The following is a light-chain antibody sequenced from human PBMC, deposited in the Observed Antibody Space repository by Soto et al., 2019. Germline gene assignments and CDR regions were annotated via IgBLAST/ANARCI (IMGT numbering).Light chain of an antibody. CDR3: CSYAGSHTMV. Sequence: QSALTQPRSVSGSPGQSGTISCTGTTSDIGAYYYASWYQQHPGKAPKLMIFDVTKRPSGVPDRFSASKSGNTASLTISRLQAEDEADYYCCSYAGSHTMVFGEGTKVTVL. V-gene: IGLV2-11*01. J-gene: IGLJ3*02. CDR1: TSDIGAYYY. CDR2: DVT.